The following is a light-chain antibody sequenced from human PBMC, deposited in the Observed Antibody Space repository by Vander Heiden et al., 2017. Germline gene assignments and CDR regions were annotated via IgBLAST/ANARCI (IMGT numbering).Light chain of an antibody. J-gene: IGKJ1*01. V-gene: IGKV1-39*01. CDR3: LQSFLTPQT. CDR2: TAS. CDR1: QSISTF. Sequence: DIQITQSPFALSASVGDRVTITCRASQSISTFLNWYQQKPGQAPKLLIYTASNLLSGVPSRFSGSGSGTDFSLNIDSLQPEDFATYYCLQSFLTPQTFGQGTKVEIK.